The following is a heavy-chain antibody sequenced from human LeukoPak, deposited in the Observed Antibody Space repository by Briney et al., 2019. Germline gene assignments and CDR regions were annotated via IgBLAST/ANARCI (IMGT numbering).Heavy chain of an antibody. D-gene: IGHD1-26*01. CDR2: IYTSGST. Sequence: NPSETLSLTCTVSGGSIRSYYWNWIRQSAGNGLEWIGRIYTSGSTNYNPSLKSRVIVSVDTSKNQVSLKLSSVTAADTAVYYCARDRGIPPYNWFDPWGQGILVTVSS. CDR3: ARDRGIPPYNWFDP. CDR1: GGSIRSYY. V-gene: IGHV4-4*07. J-gene: IGHJ5*02.